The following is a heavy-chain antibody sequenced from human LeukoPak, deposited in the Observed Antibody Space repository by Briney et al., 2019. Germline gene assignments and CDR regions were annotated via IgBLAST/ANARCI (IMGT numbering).Heavy chain of an antibody. V-gene: IGHV4-39*01. CDR2: IYHSGST. J-gene: IGHJ4*02. CDR1: GDSFSSSPYY. D-gene: IGHD5-18*01. Sequence: SETLSLTCTVSGDSFSSSPYYWGWIREPPGKGLEWIGTIYHSGSTYYNPSLKSRVTISVDTSKNQFSLKLSSVTAADTAVYFCARASWRQLWLLDYWGQGTLVTVSS. CDR3: ARASWRQLWLLDY.